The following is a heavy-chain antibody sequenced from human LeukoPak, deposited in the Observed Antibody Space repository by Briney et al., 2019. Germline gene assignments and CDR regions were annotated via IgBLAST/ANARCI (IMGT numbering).Heavy chain of an antibody. D-gene: IGHD2-2*01. V-gene: IGHV4-34*01. CDR3: ASVFCGSTSCYWVPFAGFGGWFDP. Sequence: SETLSLTCAVYGGSFSGYYWSWIRQPPGKGLEWIGEINHSGSTNYNPSLKSRVTISVDTSKNQFSLKLSSVTAADTAVYYCASVFCGSTSCYWVPFAGFGGWFDPWGQGTLVTVSS. CDR2: INHSGST. J-gene: IGHJ5*02. CDR1: GGSFSGYY.